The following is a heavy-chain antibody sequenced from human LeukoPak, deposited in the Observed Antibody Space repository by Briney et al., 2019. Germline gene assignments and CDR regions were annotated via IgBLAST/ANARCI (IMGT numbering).Heavy chain of an antibody. Sequence: ASVKVSCKASGGTFSSYAISWVRPAPGQGLEWMGGIIPIFGTANYAQKFQGRVTITADESTSTAYMELSSLRSEDTAVYYCARWYYYDSSGYYLFDYWGQGTLVTVSS. D-gene: IGHD3-22*01. CDR1: GGTFSSYA. J-gene: IGHJ4*02. V-gene: IGHV1-69*13. CDR2: IIPIFGTA. CDR3: ARWYYYDSSGYYLFDY.